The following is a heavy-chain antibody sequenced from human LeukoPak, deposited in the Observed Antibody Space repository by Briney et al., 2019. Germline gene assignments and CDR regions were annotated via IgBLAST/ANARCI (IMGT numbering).Heavy chain of an antibody. D-gene: IGHD4-17*01. V-gene: IGHV3-23*01. J-gene: IGHJ4*02. CDR1: GFTFSSNA. Sequence: GGSLRLSCAGSGFTFSSNALSWVRQAPGKGLEWVSAISGSGGNTYYADSVRGRFTISRDNSKNTLYLQMNTLRAEDTAVYYCSTTKQARRYFDYWGQGTLVTVSS. CDR3: STTKQARRYFDY. CDR2: ISGSGGNT.